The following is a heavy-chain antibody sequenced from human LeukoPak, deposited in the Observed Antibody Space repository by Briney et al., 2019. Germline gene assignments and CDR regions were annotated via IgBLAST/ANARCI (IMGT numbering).Heavy chain of an antibody. J-gene: IGHJ4*02. Sequence: SETLSLTCTVSGGSISTNDYFWSWIRQSPEKGLEWIGYIHYSGITKSNPSLESRLTLSVDTSKNQLSLRLTSVTAADTAVYYCARAPLTTATSDYFDLWGLGTLVTVSS. CDR3: ARAPLTTATSDYFDL. CDR1: GGSISTNDYF. V-gene: IGHV4-30-4*01. D-gene: IGHD4-17*01. CDR2: IHYSGIT.